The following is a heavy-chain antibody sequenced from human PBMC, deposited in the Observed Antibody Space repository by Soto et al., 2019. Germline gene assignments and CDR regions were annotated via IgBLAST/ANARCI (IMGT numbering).Heavy chain of an antibody. J-gene: IGHJ4*02. D-gene: IGHD3-22*01. CDR2: INPNSGGT. Sequence: ASVKVSCKASGYTFTGYYMHWVRQAPGQGLEWMGWINPNSGGTNYAQKFQGWVTMTRDTSISTAYMELSRLRSDDTAVYYCARAGDYYDSSGYYGYWGQGTLVTVSS. CDR1: GYTFTGYY. V-gene: IGHV1-2*04. CDR3: ARAGDYYDSSGYYGY.